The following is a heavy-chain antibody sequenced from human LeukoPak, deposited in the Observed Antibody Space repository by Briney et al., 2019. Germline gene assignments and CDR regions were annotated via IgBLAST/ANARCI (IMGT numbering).Heavy chain of an antibody. CDR2: MKQDGSEQ. V-gene: IGHV3-7*03. CDR1: GFTFSNYW. D-gene: IGHD3-3*01. J-gene: IGHJ4*02. Sequence: GGSLRLSCTASGFTFSNYWMSWVRQAPGKGLEWVANMKQDGSEQYYVDSMKGRFTISRDNAKNSLYLQINSLRAEDTAVYYCARDRHYDFWSGYYTPFNSWGQGTLITVSS. CDR3: ARDRHYDFWSGYYTPFNS.